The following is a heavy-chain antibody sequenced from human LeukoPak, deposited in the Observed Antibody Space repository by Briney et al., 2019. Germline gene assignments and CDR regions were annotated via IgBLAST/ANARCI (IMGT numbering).Heavy chain of an antibody. D-gene: IGHD3-16*01. CDR3: ARVGDYALKD. V-gene: IGHV4-61*02. CDR2: IYTSGIT. Sequence: SETLSLTCTVSGGSISSSSYYWSWIRQPAGKGLEWIGRIYTSGITNYNPSLKSRVTMSVDTSKNQCTLKLSSVTAADTAVYYCARVGDYALKDWGQGTLVTVSS. CDR1: GGSISSSSYY. J-gene: IGHJ4*02.